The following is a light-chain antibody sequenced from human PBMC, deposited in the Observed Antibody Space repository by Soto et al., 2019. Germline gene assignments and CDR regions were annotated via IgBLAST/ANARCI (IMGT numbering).Light chain of an antibody. J-gene: IGLJ3*02. Sequence: QSVLTQPPSVSGAPGQRVTISCTGSNSNIGAGYDVQWYQQLPGTAPKLLIYGNNNRPSGVPDRFSGSKSGSSASLAITGLQAEDEADYYCQSYDSSLRVFGGGTKVTV. CDR3: QSYDSSLRV. V-gene: IGLV1-40*01. CDR1: NSNIGAGYD. CDR2: GNN.